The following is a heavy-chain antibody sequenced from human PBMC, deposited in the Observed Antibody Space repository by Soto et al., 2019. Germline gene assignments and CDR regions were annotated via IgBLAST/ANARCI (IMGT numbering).Heavy chain of an antibody. J-gene: IGHJ5*02. CDR1: GGTCSSYT. V-gene: IGHV1-69*04. D-gene: IGHD6-13*01. CDR3: AIEVEQQSDNWFDP. Sequence: GASVKVSCKASGGTCSSYTISWVRQAPGQGLEWMGRIIPILGIANYAQKFQGRVTITADKSTSTAYMELSSLRSEDTAVYYCAIEVEQQSDNWFDPWGQGTLVTVDS. CDR2: IIPILGIA.